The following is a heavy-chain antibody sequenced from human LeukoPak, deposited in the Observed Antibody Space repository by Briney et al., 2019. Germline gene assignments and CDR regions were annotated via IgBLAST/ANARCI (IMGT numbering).Heavy chain of an antibody. CDR2: INSDGSST. Sequence: GKSLRLSCAASGFTFSSYWMHWVRQAPGKGLVWVSRINSDGSSTSYADSVKGRFTISRDNAKNTLYLQMNSLRAEDTAVYYCARQYYYDSSGYPFDYWGQGTLVTVSS. CDR1: GFTFSSYW. V-gene: IGHV3-74*01. CDR3: ARQYYYDSSGYPFDY. D-gene: IGHD3-22*01. J-gene: IGHJ4*02.